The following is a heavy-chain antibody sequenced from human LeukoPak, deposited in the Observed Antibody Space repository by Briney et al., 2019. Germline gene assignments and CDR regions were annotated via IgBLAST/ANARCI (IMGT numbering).Heavy chain of an antibody. V-gene: IGHV3-21*01. CDR2: ISCGSKYI. J-gene: IGHJ4*02. D-gene: IGHD1-1*01. CDR1: EFTFSSYW. CDR3: AKDSGTTRVWY. Sequence: GGSLRLSCAPSEFTFSSYWMSWVRQVPGKGPEWVSSISCGSKYIHYADSVKGRFTISRDNAKNSLYLQMNSLRAEDTAVYYCAKDSGTTRVWYWGQGTLVTVSS.